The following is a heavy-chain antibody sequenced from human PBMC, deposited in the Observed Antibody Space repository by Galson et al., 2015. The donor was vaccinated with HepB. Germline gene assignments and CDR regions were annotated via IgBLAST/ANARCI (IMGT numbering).Heavy chain of an antibody. CDR1: GFTFSTYG. J-gene: IGHJ4*02. D-gene: IGHD3-22*01. CDR2: IWYDGSNK. Sequence: SLRLSCAASGFTFSTYGMHWVRQAPGKGLEWVAVIWYDGSNKYSADSVKGRFTISRDNSKNTLYLQMNSLSAEDTAVYYCVRELSYYDSPVCDYWGQGTMVTVSS. V-gene: IGHV3-33*01. CDR3: VRELSYYDSPVCDY.